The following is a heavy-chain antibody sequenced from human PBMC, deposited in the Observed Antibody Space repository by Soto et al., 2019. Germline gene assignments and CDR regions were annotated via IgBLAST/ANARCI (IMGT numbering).Heavy chain of an antibody. D-gene: IGHD1-20*01. CDR2: ISSGSNTI. CDR1: GFTFSTYI. CDR3: AKDGGYNRQFDP. Sequence: EVQLVESGGGLVQPGGSLRLSCAASGFTFSTYIMNWVRQAPGKGLEWVSSISSGSNTIYYADSVKGRFTISRDNAKNSLYLQMNSLGVEDTAIYYCAKDGGYNRQFDPWGQVTLVTVSS. J-gene: IGHJ5*02. V-gene: IGHV3-48*01.